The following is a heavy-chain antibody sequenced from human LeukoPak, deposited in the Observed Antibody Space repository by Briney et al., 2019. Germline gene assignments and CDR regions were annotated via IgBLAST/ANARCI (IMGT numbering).Heavy chain of an antibody. CDR1: GFTFSSYA. V-gene: IGHV3-23*01. CDR3: AKVRTSNTRYFDL. J-gene: IGHJ2*01. Sequence: PGGSLRLSCAASGFTFSSYAMSWVRQAPGKGLEWVSAISGSGANTYFADSVKGRFTISRDNSKNTLYLQMNSLRAEDTVVYYCAKVRTSNTRYFDLWGRGTLVTLSS. CDR2: ISGSGANT. D-gene: IGHD2-15*01.